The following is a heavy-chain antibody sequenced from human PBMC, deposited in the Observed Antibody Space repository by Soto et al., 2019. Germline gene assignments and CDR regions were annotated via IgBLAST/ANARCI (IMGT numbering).Heavy chain of an antibody. CDR2: IDPSDSYT. V-gene: IGHV5-10-1*01. CDR3: ARRVVNPTGYGDYYYYGMDV. CDR1: GYSFTSYW. J-gene: IGHJ6*02. Sequence: GESLKISCKGSGYSFTSYWISWVRQMPGKGLEWMGRIDPSDSYTNYSPSFQGHVTISADKSISTAYLQWSSLKASDTAMYYCARRVVNPTGYGDYYYYGMDVWGQGTTVTVSS. D-gene: IGHD4-17*01.